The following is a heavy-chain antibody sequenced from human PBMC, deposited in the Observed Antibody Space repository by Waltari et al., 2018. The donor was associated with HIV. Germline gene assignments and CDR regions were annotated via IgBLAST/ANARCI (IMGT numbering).Heavy chain of an antibody. D-gene: IGHD6-19*01. Sequence: EVQLVESGGGLVQPGGCLRLSCAASGFTFSDRYMDWVSQAPGKGLEWVARSRNKANSYTTEYAASVKGRFTISRDESANSLFLQMNSLKTEDTAVYYCAASEPRSGWRSFDYWGQGSLVTVSS. CDR3: AASEPRSGWRSFDY. V-gene: IGHV3-72*01. CDR2: SRNKANSYTT. CDR1: GFTFSDRY. J-gene: IGHJ4*02.